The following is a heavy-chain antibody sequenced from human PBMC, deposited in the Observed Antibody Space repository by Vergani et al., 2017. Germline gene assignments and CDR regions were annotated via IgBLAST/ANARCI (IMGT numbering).Heavy chain of an antibody. CDR3: VKDNDYDADGPFDL. Sequence: LAEAGGGLVQPGGSLRLSCTASGFTFQAFAFHWVRQVSGRGLEWVSGIDRNYGVKNGNSFEGRFSISRDNAKKAVFLQMNNLRHEDTALYFCVKDNDYDADGPFDLWGRGTLVTVSS. CDR2: IDRNYGVK. CDR1: GFTFQAFA. V-gene: IGHV3-9*01. D-gene: IGHD3-16*01. J-gene: IGHJ2*01.